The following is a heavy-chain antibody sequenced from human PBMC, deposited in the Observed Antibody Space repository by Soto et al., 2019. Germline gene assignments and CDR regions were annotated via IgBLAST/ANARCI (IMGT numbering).Heavy chain of an antibody. CDR2: IYYSGST. V-gene: IGHV4-59*08. CDR3: ARIGCSGGSCYSYDSSPFDY. Sequence: LTCTVSGGSITSYYWSWIRQPPGKGLEWIGYIYYSGSTYYNPSLKSRVTISVDTSKNQFSLKLSSVTAADTAVYYCARIGCSGGSCYSYDSSPFDYWGQGTLVTVSS. D-gene: IGHD2-15*01. CDR1: GGSITSYY. J-gene: IGHJ4*02.